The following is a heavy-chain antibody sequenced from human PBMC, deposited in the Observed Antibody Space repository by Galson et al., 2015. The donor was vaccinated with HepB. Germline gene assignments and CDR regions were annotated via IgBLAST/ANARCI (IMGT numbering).Heavy chain of an antibody. J-gene: IGHJ6*01. V-gene: IGHV3-23*01. CDR3: AKDVGFGESMPVYYYYAMDV. CDR2: ISSSGGTT. D-gene: IGHD3-10*01. Sequence: SLRLSCAASGFIFSDYAMSWVRQAPGKGLEWVSSISSSGGTTYDADSVKGRFTISRDNSKDTLYLHMNSLRAEDTAVYYCAKDVGFGESMPVYYYYAMDVWGQGNTVTVSS. CDR1: GFIFSDYA.